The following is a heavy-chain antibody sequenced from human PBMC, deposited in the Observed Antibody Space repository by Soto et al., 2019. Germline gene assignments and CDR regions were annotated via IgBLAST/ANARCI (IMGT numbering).Heavy chain of an antibody. V-gene: IGHV3-11*01. D-gene: IGHD1-20*01. Sequence: GGPLRLSCAASGFTFSDYYMSWIRQAPGKGLEWVSYISSSGSTIYYADSVKGRFTISRDNAKNSLYLQMNSLRAEDTAVYYCARDRAYNWNTLDYWGQGTLVTVSS. CDR2: ISSSGSTI. J-gene: IGHJ4*02. CDR3: ARDRAYNWNTLDY. CDR1: GFTFSDYY.